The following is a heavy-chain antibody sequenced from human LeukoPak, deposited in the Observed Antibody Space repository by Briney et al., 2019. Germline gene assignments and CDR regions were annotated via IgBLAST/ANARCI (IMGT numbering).Heavy chain of an antibody. D-gene: IGHD6-13*01. CDR1: GFTFSAYG. CDR2: IWYDGSSK. V-gene: IGHV3-33*01. CDR3: ARSQSSSLIDY. J-gene: IGHJ4*02. Sequence: GGSLRLSCAASGFTFSAYGVHWVRQAPGKGLEWVAVIWYDGSSKDYADSVKGRFTFSRDNSKNTLYLQMNSLTVEDTAVYYCARSQSSSLIDYWGQGTLVTVSS.